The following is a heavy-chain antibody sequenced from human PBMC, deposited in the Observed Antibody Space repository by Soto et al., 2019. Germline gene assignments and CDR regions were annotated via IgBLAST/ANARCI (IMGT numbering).Heavy chain of an antibody. D-gene: IGHD6-13*01. V-gene: IGHV1-46*01. Sequence: ASVKVSCKASGYTFTSYYMHWVRQAPGQGLEWMGVINPSGGSTDYAQKSQGRVTMTRDTSTSTVYMELSSLRSEDTAVYYCARDRGRAAAGEYHYYGMDVWGQGTTVTSP. CDR2: INPSGGST. CDR1: GYTFTSYY. J-gene: IGHJ6*02. CDR3: ARDRGRAAAGEYHYYGMDV.